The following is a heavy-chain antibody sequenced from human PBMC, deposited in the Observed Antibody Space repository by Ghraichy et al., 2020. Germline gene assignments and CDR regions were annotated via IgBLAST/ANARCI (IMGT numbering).Heavy chain of an antibody. CDR1: GFTFSSYA. CDR2: ISGSSTTT. V-gene: IGHV3-23*01. CDR3: ASQRLVFY. J-gene: IGHJ4*02. D-gene: IGHD6-19*01. Sequence: GGSLRLSCAAFGFTFSSYAMSWVRQAPGKGLEWISSISGSSTTTYYADSVKGRFTISRDNSKNTLYLQMNSLRDEDTAVYYCASQRLVFYWGQGTLVTVSS.